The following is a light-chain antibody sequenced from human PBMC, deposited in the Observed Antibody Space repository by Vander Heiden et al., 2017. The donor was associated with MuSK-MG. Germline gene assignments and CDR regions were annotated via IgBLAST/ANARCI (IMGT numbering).Light chain of an antibody. Sequence: IQMTQSPSSLSASVGDRVTITCLASQSISSYLNWYQQKPGKATKLLIYAASSLQSGVPSRFSGSGSGTDFTLTISSLQPEDFATYYCQQSDSTPYTFGQGTKLEIK. CDR3: QQSDSTPYT. J-gene: IGKJ2*01. V-gene: IGKV1-39*01. CDR1: QSISSY. CDR2: AAS.